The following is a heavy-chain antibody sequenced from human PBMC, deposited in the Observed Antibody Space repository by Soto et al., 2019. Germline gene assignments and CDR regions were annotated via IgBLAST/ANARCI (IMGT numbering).Heavy chain of an antibody. CDR3: ARSYSFGVLRFLEWLRLDP. Sequence: QVQLVQSGAEVKKPGASVKVSCKASGYTFTSYGISWVRQAPGQGLEWMGWISAYNGNTNYAKKLQGRVTMTTDTSTSTAYMELRSLRSDDTAVYYCARSYSFGVLRFLEWLRLDPWGQGTLVTVSS. D-gene: IGHD3-3*01. CDR2: ISAYNGNT. J-gene: IGHJ5*02. CDR1: GYTFTSYG. V-gene: IGHV1-18*01.